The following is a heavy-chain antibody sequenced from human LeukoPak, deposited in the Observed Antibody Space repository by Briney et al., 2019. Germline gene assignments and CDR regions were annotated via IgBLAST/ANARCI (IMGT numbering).Heavy chain of an antibody. CDR1: GYTFTSYD. J-gene: IGHJ6*03. CDR2: MNPNSGNT. V-gene: IGHV1-8*03. CDR3: ARTSAESAARNFYYYFYMAV. D-gene: IGHD6-6*01. Sequence: AASVSVSCKASGYTFTSYDINWVRQAPGQGLEGMGWMNPNSGNTVYAQTFQGRVTITRNTSIPTTYLELSSLRSEATAVYYCARTSAESAARNFYYYFYMAVWGKGTTVTVSS.